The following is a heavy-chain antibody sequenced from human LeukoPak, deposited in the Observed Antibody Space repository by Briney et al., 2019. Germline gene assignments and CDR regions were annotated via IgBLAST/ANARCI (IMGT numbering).Heavy chain of an antibody. CDR1: GGSISSGY. J-gene: IGHJ5*02. CDR3: AGGSGASWFDP. Sequence: SETLSLTCTASGGSISSGYWSWIRQPPGKGLEWIAYIYNSGRSDYNPSLKSRVAISLDTSKNQFSLKLSSVTAADTAVYYCAGGSGASWFDPWGQGTLVTVSS. CDR2: IYNSGRS. V-gene: IGHV4-59*01. D-gene: IGHD2-8*02.